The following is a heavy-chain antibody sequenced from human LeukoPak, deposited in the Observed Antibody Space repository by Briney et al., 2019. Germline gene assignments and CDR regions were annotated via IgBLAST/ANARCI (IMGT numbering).Heavy chain of an antibody. J-gene: IGHJ6*02. Sequence: XGSLRLSCAASGFTFSSYAMSWVRQAPGKGLEWVSAISGSGGSTYYADSVKGRFTISRDNSKNTLYLQMNSLRAEDTAVYYCAKDGAQESSSWYNGYYYYGMDVWGQGTTVTVSS. CDR3: AKDGAQESSSWYNGYYYYGMDV. CDR1: GFTFSSYA. D-gene: IGHD6-13*01. CDR2: ISGSGGST. V-gene: IGHV3-23*01.